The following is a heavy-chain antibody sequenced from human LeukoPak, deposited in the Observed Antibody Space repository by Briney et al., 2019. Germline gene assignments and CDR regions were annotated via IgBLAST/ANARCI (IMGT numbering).Heavy chain of an antibody. V-gene: IGHV4-39*01. CDR2: IYYTGTT. D-gene: IGHD3/OR15-3a*01. Sequence: SETLSLTCTVSGGSISSSLYHWGWIRQSPGKNLEWLGSIYYTGTTHYNPSLKSRVTISVDTSKNQFSLNLRSVTAADTAVYYCARQEIGLRSFDPWGQGTLVTVSS. CDR1: GGSISSSLYH. CDR3: ARQEIGLRSFDP. J-gene: IGHJ5*02.